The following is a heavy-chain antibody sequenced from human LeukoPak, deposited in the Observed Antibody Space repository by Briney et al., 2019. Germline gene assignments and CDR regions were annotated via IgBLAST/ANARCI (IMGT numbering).Heavy chain of an antibody. CDR1: GGSFSGYY. Sequence: SETLSLTCAVYGGSFSGYYWSWIRQPAGKGLEWIGRIYTSGSTNYNPSLKSRVTMSVDTSKNQFSLKLSSVTAADTAVYYCARQGVFCSGGSCYSFGAFDIWGQGTMVTVSS. V-gene: IGHV4-59*10. CDR3: ARQGVFCSGGSCYSFGAFDI. CDR2: IYTSGST. D-gene: IGHD2-15*01. J-gene: IGHJ3*02.